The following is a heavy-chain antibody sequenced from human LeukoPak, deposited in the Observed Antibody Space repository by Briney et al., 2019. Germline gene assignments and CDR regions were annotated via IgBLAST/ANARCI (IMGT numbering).Heavy chain of an antibody. CDR2: VYSGGNT. CDR1: GFTVSSDY. J-gene: IGHJ4*02. D-gene: IGHD3-10*01. Sequence: GGSLRLSCTASGFTVSSDYMSWVRQAPGKGLEWVSVVYSGGNTYYADSVKGRFTISRDNSKNTLYLQMSSLRAEDTAVYYCAKSQGHYYGSGGYFEYWGQGTLVTVPS. V-gene: IGHV3-66*01. CDR3: AKSQGHYYGSGGYFEY.